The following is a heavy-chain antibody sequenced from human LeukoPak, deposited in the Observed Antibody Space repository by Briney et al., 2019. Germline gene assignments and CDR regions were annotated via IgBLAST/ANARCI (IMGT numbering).Heavy chain of an antibody. D-gene: IGHD4-17*01. CDR2: IYTSGST. Sequence: PSETLSLTCAVYGGSFSGYYWSWIRQPAGKGLEWIGRIYTSGSTNYNPSLKSRVTISVDKSKNQFSLKLSSVTAADTAVYYCARDRTTVTTYYSYSYMDVWGKGTTVTVSS. V-gene: IGHV4-4*07. CDR1: GGSFSGYY. J-gene: IGHJ6*03. CDR3: ARDRTTVTTYYSYSYMDV.